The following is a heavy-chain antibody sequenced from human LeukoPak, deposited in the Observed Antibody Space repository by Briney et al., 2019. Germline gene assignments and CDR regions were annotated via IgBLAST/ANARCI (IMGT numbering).Heavy chain of an antibody. Sequence: ASVKVSCKASGGTFSSYAISWVRQSPGQGLEWMGRIIPIFGTANYAQKFQGRVTITADESTSTAYMELSSLRSEDTAVYYCARLDIYGSGTTTDYWGQGTLVTVSS. D-gene: IGHD3-10*01. CDR2: IIPIFGTA. V-gene: IGHV1-69*13. J-gene: IGHJ4*02. CDR1: GGTFSSYA. CDR3: ARLDIYGSGTTTDY.